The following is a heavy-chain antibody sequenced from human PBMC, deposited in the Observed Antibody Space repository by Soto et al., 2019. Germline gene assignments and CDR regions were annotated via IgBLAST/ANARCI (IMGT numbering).Heavy chain of an antibody. Sequence: EVQLVESGGGLVQPGGPLSLSGQPPGFPFSSSTITWVRKAPGKGREWVSYISSRSSPIYYADSVKGRFTISRDNAKNSLYLQMDSLRADDTAVYYCARDPEGGHAFDIWGQGTMVTVSS. CDR1: GFPFSSST. V-gene: IGHV3-48*01. CDR3: ARDPEGGHAFDI. J-gene: IGHJ3*02. D-gene: IGHD1-26*01. CDR2: ISSRSSPI.